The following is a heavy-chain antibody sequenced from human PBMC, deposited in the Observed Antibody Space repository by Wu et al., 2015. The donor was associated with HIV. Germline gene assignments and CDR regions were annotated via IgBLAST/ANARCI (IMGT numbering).Heavy chain of an antibody. J-gene: IGHJ4*02. CDR3: ARASLKYSSGWYGVDY. Sequence: QVQLVQSGTEVKKPGASVKVSCKASGYTFTGHYMHWVRQSPGQGLEWMGWINPNSGDTKTAQKFQGRVTISKNTSISTAYMELSSLRSEDTAVYYCARASLKYSSGWYGVDYWGQGTLVTVSS. CDR1: GYTFTGHY. V-gene: IGHV1-2*02. D-gene: IGHD6-19*01. CDR2: INPNSGDT.